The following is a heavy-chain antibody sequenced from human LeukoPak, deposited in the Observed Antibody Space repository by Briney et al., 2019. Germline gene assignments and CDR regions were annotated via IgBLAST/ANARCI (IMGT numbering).Heavy chain of an antibody. D-gene: IGHD3-22*01. J-gene: IGHJ4*02. CDR1: GYAFTSYY. Sequence: ASVTGSCKGAGYAFTSYYMHWVRQARGQGVEWMGIMNTSGGSTSYAQKFQGRVTMTRDTSTSTLYMELSSLRSEDTAVYYCARATISSELDYWGQGPLVTVSS. CDR2: MNTSGGST. V-gene: IGHV1-46*01. CDR3: ARATISSELDY.